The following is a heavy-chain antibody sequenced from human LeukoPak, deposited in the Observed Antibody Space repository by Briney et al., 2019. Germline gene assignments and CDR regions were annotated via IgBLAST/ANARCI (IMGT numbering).Heavy chain of an antibody. D-gene: IGHD3-10*01. Sequence: QSGGSLRLSCAASGFTFSSYEMNWVRQAPGKGLEWVAFIRYDGSNKYYADSVKGRFTISRDNSKNTLYLQMNSLRAEDTAVYYCAPLPPAGSGSFDYWGQGTLVTVSS. CDR1: GFTFSSYE. V-gene: IGHV3-30*02. CDR2: IRYDGSNK. CDR3: APLPPAGSGSFDY. J-gene: IGHJ4*02.